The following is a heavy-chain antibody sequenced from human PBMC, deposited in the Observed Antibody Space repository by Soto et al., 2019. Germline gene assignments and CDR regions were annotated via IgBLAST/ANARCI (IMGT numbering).Heavy chain of an antibody. Sequence: QVQLVESGGGLVKPGGSLRLSCAASGFTFSDYYMSWIRQAPGKGLEWVSYISSSSSYTNYADSVKGRFTISGDNAKNSLYLQMNSLRAEDTAVYYCARDQVRGVIDYWGQGTLVTVSS. CDR1: GFTFSDYY. D-gene: IGHD3-10*01. CDR3: ARDQVRGVIDY. V-gene: IGHV3-11*05. J-gene: IGHJ4*02. CDR2: ISSSSSYT.